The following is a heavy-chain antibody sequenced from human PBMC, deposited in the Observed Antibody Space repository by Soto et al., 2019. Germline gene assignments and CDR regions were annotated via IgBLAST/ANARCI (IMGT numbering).Heavy chain of an antibody. J-gene: IGHJ4*02. CDR2: ISYDGSNK. CDR3: AKEEDCGGNSGIDY. Sequence: QVQLVESGGGVVQPGRSLRLSCAASGFTFSSYGMHWVRQAPGKGLEWVAVISYDGSNKYYADSVKGRFTISRDNSKNTLYLQMNSLRAEDTAVYYCAKEEDCGGNSGIDYWGQGTLVTVSS. D-gene: IGHD2-21*02. V-gene: IGHV3-30*18. CDR1: GFTFSSYG.